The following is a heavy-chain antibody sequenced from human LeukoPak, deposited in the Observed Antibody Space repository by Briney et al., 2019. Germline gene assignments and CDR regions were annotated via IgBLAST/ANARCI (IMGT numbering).Heavy chain of an antibody. Sequence: GGSLRLSCAASGFTFDDYAMHWVRQAPGKGLEWVSLISWDGGSTYYADSVKGRFTISRDNSKNSLYLQMNSLRAEDTALYYCAKDFSDGDYFDYWGQGTLVTVSS. J-gene: IGHJ4*02. V-gene: IGHV3-43D*03. CDR1: GFTFDDYA. CDR3: AKDFSDGDYFDY. CDR2: ISWDGGST. D-gene: IGHD4-17*01.